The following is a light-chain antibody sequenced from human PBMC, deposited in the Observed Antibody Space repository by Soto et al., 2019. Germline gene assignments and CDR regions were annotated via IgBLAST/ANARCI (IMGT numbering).Light chain of an antibody. CDR1: SSDVGGYNY. CDR2: DVS. V-gene: IGLV2-14*01. J-gene: IGLJ3*02. Sequence: QSALTQPASVSGSPGQSITISCTGTSSDVGGYNYVSWYQQHPGKAPKLMIYDVSNRPSGVSKRFSGSKSGNTASLTISGLQAEDEADYYGSSYTSSSTLWVFGGGTKVTVL. CDR3: SSYTSSSTLWV.